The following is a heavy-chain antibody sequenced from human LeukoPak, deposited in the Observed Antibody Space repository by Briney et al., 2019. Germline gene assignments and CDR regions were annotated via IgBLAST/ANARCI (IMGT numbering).Heavy chain of an antibody. CDR1: GFTFSSYS. J-gene: IGHJ4*02. CDR2: ISSSSSYI. V-gene: IGHV3-21*01. Sequence: GGSLRLSCAASGFTFSSYSMNWVRQAPGKGLEWVSSISSSSSYIYYADSVKGRSTISRDNAKNSLYLQMNSLRAEDTAVYYCAVDTAMAKKYYFDYWGQGTLVTVSS. D-gene: IGHD5-18*01. CDR3: AVDTAMAKKYYFDY.